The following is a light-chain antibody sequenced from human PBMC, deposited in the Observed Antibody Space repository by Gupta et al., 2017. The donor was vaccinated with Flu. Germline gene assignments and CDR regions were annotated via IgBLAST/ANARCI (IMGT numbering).Light chain of an antibody. CDR3: AAWDDSLSGRV. J-gene: IGLJ3*02. CDR2: RNN. Sequence: QSVLTQPPPASGTPGPRVTISCSGSSSNIGSNYVYWYQHLPGTAPKLLIYRNNQRPSGVPDRFSGSKSGTSATLAISGLRAGDEADYYCAAWDDSLSGRVFGGGTKLTVL. CDR1: SSNIGSNY. V-gene: IGLV1-47*01.